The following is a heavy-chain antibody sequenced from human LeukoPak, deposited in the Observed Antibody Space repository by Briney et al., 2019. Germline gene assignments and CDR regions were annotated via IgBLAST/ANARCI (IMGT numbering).Heavy chain of an antibody. D-gene: IGHD5-18*01. CDR3: XXXXXTYGYAGGNYFDY. CDR1: GGSISSSNW. Sequence: PSETLSLTCAVSGGSISSSNWWSWVRQPPGKGLEWIGEIYHSGSTNYNPSLKSRVTISVDKSKNQFSLKLSSVTAADTAVYYCXXXXXTYGYAGGNYFDYWGQGALVTVSS. V-gene: IGHV4-4*02. J-gene: IGHJ4*02. CDR2: IYHSGST.